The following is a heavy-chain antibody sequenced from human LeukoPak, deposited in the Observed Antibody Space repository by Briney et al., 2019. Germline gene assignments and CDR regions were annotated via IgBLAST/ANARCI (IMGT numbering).Heavy chain of an antibody. Sequence: PGGTLRLSCAASGFXFSRYAMHWVRRAPGKGLEWVAVISYDGSNKYYADSVKGRFTISRDNSKNTLYLQMNSLRAEDTAVYYCERPSGYTNLLAAYFDYWGQGTLVTVSS. CDR3: ERPSGYTNLLAAYFDY. J-gene: IGHJ4*02. D-gene: IGHD5-12*01. CDR1: GFXFSRYA. V-gene: IGHV3-30-3*01. CDR2: ISYDGSNK.